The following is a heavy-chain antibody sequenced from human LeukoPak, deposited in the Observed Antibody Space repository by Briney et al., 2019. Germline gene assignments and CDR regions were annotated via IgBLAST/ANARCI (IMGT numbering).Heavy chain of an antibody. CDR2: IYHSGST. CDR1: GGSISSDNW. D-gene: IGHD3-10*01. CDR3: ARRGYSGSASYSFDY. J-gene: IGHJ4*02. V-gene: IGHV4-4*02. Sequence: PSGTLSLTCAVSGGSISSDNWWSWVRQPPGKGLEWIGEIYHSGSTNYNPSLQSRVTTSVDKSENQFSLRLNSVTAADTAVYYCARRGYSGSASYSFDYWGQGTLVTVSS.